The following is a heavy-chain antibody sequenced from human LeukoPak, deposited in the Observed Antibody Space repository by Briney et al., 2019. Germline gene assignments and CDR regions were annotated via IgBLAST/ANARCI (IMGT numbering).Heavy chain of an antibody. J-gene: IGHJ4*02. CDR2: ISAYNGNT. CDR3: AREGYYYGSGTFDY. CDR1: GYTFTSYG. Sequence: ASVKVSCKASGYTFTSYGISWVRQAPGQGLEWMGWISAYNGNTSYAQKLQGRVTMTTDTSTSTAYMELRSLRSDDTAVYYCAREGYYYGSGTFDYWGQGTLVTVSS. V-gene: IGHV1-18*01. D-gene: IGHD3-10*01.